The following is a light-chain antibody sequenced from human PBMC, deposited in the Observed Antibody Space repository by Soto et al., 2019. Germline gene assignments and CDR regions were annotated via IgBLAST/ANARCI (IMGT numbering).Light chain of an antibody. V-gene: IGLV1-44*01. CDR2: SND. CDR3: AAWDDSLNGDV. Sequence: QSVLTQPPSASGTPGQRVTISCSGSSSNIRSYTVNWYKQLPGTAPKLLIYSNDRRPSRVPDRFSGSKSGTSASLAISGLQSEDEADYYRAAWDDSLNGDVFGTGTKVTVL. CDR1: SSNIRSYT. J-gene: IGLJ1*01.